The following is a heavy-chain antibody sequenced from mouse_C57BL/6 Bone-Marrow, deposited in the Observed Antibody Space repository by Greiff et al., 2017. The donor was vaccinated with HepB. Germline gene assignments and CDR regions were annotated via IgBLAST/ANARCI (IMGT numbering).Heavy chain of an antibody. CDR3: ARADYGSSHAWFAY. CDR2: VYPYNGGT. Sequence: VQLKESGPVLVKPGPSVKISCKASGFTFTDYYMHWVKQSHGKSLEWIGLVYPYNGGTSYNQKFKGKATFTVDTSSSTAYMELNSLTSEDSAVYYCARADYGSSHAWFAYWGQGTLVTVSA. J-gene: IGHJ3*01. V-gene: IGHV1-36*01. CDR1: GFTFTDYY. D-gene: IGHD1-1*01.